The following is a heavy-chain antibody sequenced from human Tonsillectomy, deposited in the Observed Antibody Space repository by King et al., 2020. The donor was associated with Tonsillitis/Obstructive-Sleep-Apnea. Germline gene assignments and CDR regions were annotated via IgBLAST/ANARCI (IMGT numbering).Heavy chain of an antibody. CDR2: INSDGSTT. CDR1: GFTFSNYW. CDR3: ARDMSFEVARPGYYYYMDV. J-gene: IGHJ6*03. V-gene: IGHV3-74*01. Sequence: VQLVESGGGLVQPGGSLRLSCAASGFTFSNYWMHWVRQAPGKGLVWVSRINSDGSTTTYADSVKGRFTISRDNAKNTLYLQMNSLRAEDTAVYYCARDMSFEVARPGYYYYMDVWGTGTTVTVSS. D-gene: IGHD3-3*01.